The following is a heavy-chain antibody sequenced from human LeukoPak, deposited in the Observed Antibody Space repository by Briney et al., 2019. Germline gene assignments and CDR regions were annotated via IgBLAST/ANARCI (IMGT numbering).Heavy chain of an antibody. CDR2: INPNSGGT. CDR1: GYTFTAYY. J-gene: IGHJ4*02. CDR3: ARDEGGDYYDSSGYFDY. D-gene: IGHD3-22*01. V-gene: IGHV1-2*02. Sequence: ASVKVSCKASGYTFTAYYMHWVRQAPGQGLERMGWINPNSGGTNYAQKFQGRVTMTRDTSISTAYMELSRLRSDDTAVYYCARDEGGDYYDSSGYFDYWGQGTLVTVSS.